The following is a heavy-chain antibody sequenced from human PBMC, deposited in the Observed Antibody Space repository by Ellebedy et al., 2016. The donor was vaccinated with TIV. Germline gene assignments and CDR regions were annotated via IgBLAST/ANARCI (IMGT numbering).Heavy chain of an antibody. CDR2: ISYDGSNK. J-gene: IGHJ5*02. D-gene: IGHD2-15*01. V-gene: IGHV3-30*18. CDR1: GFPFSSYG. Sequence: GESLKISCAASGFPFSSYGMNRVRQVPGKGLEGVAVISYDGSNKYYADSVKGRFTISRDNSKNTLYLQMNSLRAEDTAVYYCAKNLGCSGGSCSAPWFDPWGQGTLVTVSS. CDR3: AKNLGCSGGSCSAPWFDP.